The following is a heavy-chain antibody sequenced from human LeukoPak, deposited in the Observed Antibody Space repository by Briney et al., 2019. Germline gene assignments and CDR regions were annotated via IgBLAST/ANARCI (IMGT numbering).Heavy chain of an antibody. V-gene: IGHV4-39*07. D-gene: IGHD5-18*01. CDR3: ARDGYSYKYNWFDP. CDR2: IYYSGST. J-gene: IGHJ5*02. CDR1: GGSISSSSYY. Sequence: SETLSLTCTVSGGSISSSSYYGGWIRQPPGKGLEWIGRIYYSGSTYYNPSLKSRVTISVDTSKNQFSLKLSSVTAADTAVYYCARDGYSYKYNWFDPWGQGTLVTVSS.